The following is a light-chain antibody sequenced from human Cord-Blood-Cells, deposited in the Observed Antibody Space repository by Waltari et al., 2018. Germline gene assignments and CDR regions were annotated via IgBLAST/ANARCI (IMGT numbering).Light chain of an antibody. CDR2: QDS. V-gene: IGLV3-1*01. CDR1: KLGDTY. Sequence: SYELTQPPSVSVSPGQTASITCSGDKLGDTYACWYQQKPGKSPVLVIYQDSKRPSGIPERFPDSNAGNTATLTISGTQAMDEADYYCQAWDSSTVVFGGGTKLTVL. CDR3: QAWDSSTVV. J-gene: IGLJ2*01.